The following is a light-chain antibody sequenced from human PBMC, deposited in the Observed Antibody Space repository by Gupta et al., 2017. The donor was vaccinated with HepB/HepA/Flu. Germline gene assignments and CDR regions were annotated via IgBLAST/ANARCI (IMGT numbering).Light chain of an antibody. Sequence: QSALTQPPSVSGSPGQSVTISCPGSNSDIGAYNLVAWYQQHPPQAPHVVIFYVSDRRSVVSARFSGSTSGNSASLPISSLKSEDEDDYYCSSYYATNDSWVFGGGTSLTVL. V-gene: IGLV2-14*03. J-gene: IGLJ3*02. CDR1: NSDIGAYNL. CDR2: YVS. CDR3: SSYYATNDSWV.